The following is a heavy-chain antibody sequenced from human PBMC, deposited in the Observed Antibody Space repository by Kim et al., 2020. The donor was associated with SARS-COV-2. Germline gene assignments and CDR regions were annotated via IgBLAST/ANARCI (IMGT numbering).Heavy chain of an antibody. J-gene: IGHJ5*02. V-gene: IGHV1-69*04. D-gene: IGHD1-1*01. CDR3: ARVVGGNAPADNWFDP. Sequence: KFQGRVTITADKSTSTAYMGLSSLRSEDTAVYYCARVVGGNAPADNWFDPWGQGTLVTVSS.